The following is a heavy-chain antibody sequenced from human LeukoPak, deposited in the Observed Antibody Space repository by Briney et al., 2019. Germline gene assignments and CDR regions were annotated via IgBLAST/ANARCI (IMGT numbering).Heavy chain of an antibody. D-gene: IGHD6-19*01. CDR3: ARDKVAVAGTGWFDP. CDR2: IYYSGST. V-gene: IGHV4-59*01. J-gene: IGHJ5*02. Sequence: SETLSLTCTVSGVSISSYYWSWIRQPPGKGLEWIGYIYYSGSTNYNPSLKSRVTISVDTSKNQFSLKLSSVTAADTAVYYCARDKVAVAGTGWFDPWGQGTLVTVSS. CDR1: GVSISSYY.